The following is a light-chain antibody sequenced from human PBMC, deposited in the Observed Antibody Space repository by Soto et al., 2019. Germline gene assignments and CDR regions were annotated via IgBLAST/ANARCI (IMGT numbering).Light chain of an antibody. CDR2: SAS. CDR1: QTISIY. J-gene: IGKJ5*01. CDR3: QQRFSAPIT. V-gene: IGKV1-39*01. Sequence: DIQMTQSPSSLSASVGDRVTITCRASQTISIYLNWYQQKPGKAPNLLIYSASSLQSGVPPRFSGSGSATDFNFTINSLHPEDFATYYCQQRFSAPITFGQGTRLEIK.